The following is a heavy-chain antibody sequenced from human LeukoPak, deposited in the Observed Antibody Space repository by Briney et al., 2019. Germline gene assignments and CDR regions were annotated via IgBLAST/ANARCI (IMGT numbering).Heavy chain of an antibody. CDR2: IYHSGSS. CDR1: GGSISSGGYY. D-gene: IGHD2-2*01. Sequence: SETLSLTCTVSGGSISSGGYYWSWIRQPPGKGLEWIGYIYHSGSSYYNPSLKSRVTISVDRSKNQFSLKLSSVTDADTAVYYCARRDCSSTSCLFDYWGQGTLVTVSS. V-gene: IGHV4-30-2*01. CDR3: ARRDCSSTSCLFDY. J-gene: IGHJ4*02.